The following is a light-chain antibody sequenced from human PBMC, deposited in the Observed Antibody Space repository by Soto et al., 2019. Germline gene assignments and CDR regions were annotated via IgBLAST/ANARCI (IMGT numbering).Light chain of an antibody. CDR2: DAS. CDR3: QQHDSLPLT. V-gene: IGKV1-5*01. Sequence: DIQMTQSPSTLSASVGERVTITCRASQSISSWLAWYQQKPGKAPKLLIYDASYLEAGVPSRFSGSGSGTDFTFTISSLQPEDFATYYCQQHDSLPLTFGGGTKVDIK. CDR1: QSISSW. J-gene: IGKJ4*01.